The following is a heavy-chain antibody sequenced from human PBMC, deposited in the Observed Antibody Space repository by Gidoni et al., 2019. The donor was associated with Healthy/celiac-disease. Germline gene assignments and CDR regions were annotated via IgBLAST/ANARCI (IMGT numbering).Heavy chain of an antibody. CDR3: ARDGSPGYGSGSFDP. V-gene: IGHV3-48*02. Sequence: EVQLVESGGGLVQPGGALRVSGAAAGFTFSSYRMNWVRQAPGKGLEWVSYISSSSCTIYYADSVKGRFTISRDNAKNSLYLQMNSLRDEDTAVYYCARDGSPGYGSGSFDPWGQVTLVTVSS. CDR1: GFTFSSYR. D-gene: IGHD6-25*01. J-gene: IGHJ5*02. CDR2: ISSSSCTI.